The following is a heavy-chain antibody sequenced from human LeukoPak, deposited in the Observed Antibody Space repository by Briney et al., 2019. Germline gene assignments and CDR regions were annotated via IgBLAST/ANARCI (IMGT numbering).Heavy chain of an antibody. CDR2: IIPNLNIT. CDR3: ARDSSGSSPNFDY. V-gene: IGHV1-69*04. CDR1: GGTFNRYG. J-gene: IGHJ4*02. D-gene: IGHD1-26*01. Sequence: ASVKVSCKASGGTFNRYGITWVRQAPGQGLEWMGRIIPNLNITNYAQKFQGRVTITADKSTSTAYTELSSLRSEDTAVYYCARDSSGSSPNFDYWGQGTLVTVSS.